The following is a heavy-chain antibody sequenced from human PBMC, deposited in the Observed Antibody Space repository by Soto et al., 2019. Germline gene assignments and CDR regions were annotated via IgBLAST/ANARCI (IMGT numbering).Heavy chain of an antibody. V-gene: IGHV1-18*01. CDR2: ISAHNGYT. Sequence: QVQLVQSGGEVKKPGASVKVSCKASGYTFSSYGITWVRQAPGEGLEWMGWISAHNGYTNYAQKFQGRVTMTTDTSTSTAYMEVGSLRPDDTAVYYCGMSQHFVSGSYYAPTDYWGQGTLVTVSS. D-gene: IGHD3-10*01. CDR3: GMSQHFVSGSYYAPTDY. J-gene: IGHJ4*02. CDR1: GYTFSSYG.